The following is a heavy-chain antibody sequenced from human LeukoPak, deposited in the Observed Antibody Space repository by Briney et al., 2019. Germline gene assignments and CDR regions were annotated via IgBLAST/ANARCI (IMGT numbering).Heavy chain of an antibody. D-gene: IGHD3-22*01. V-gene: IGHV3-30*02. CDR1: GFTFSSHG. CDR3: ARRAGDYSHPYDY. CDR2: IRYDGSNK. J-gene: IGHJ4*02. Sequence: GGSLRLSCAASGFTFSSHGMHWVRQAPGKGLEWVAFIRYDGSNKYYADSVKGRFTISRDNSKNTFHLQMNSLRAEDTAVYYCARRAGDYSHPYDYWGQGTLVTVSS.